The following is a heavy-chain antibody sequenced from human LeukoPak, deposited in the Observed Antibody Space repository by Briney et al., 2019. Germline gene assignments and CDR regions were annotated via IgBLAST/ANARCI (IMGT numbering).Heavy chain of an antibody. Sequence: GGSLRLSCTASGFTFGDYAMSWFRQAPGKGREGVGFIRSKAYGGTTEYAASVKGRFTLSRDDSKSIAYLQMNSLKTEDTAVYYCTRWDEGEPHDAFDIWGQGTMVTVSS. CDR3: TRWDEGEPHDAFDI. D-gene: IGHD3-16*01. V-gene: IGHV3-49*03. J-gene: IGHJ3*02. CDR2: IRSKAYGGTT. CDR1: GFTFGDYA.